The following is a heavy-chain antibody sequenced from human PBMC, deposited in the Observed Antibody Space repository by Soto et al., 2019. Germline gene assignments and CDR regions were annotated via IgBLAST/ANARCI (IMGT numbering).Heavy chain of an antibody. CDR2: IYYSGST. CDR3: ARGFWSGYYKVGYYYYGMDV. CDR1: GGSISSSSYY. J-gene: IGHJ6*02. V-gene: IGHV4-39*01. D-gene: IGHD3-3*01. Sequence: PSETLSLTCPVSGGSISSSSYYWGWIRQPPVKGLEWIGSIYYSGSTYYNPSLKSRVTISVDTSKNQFSLKLSSVTAADTAVYYCARGFWSGYYKVGYYYYGMDVWGQGTTVTVSS.